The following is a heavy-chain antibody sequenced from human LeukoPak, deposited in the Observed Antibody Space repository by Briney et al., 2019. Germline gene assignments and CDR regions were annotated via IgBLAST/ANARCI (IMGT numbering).Heavy chain of an antibody. CDR3: AKDMHGYDRPVGY. CDR2: ISGIGISI. CDR1: GLTFNIHA. V-gene: IGHV3-23*01. D-gene: IGHD5-24*01. Sequence: PGASLRLSCAASGLTFNIHAMDWVRQAPGKGLEWVSSISGIGISIYYADSVKGRFTISRDNSKNTVYLQMNRLIAEDTAVYYCAKDMHGYDRPVGYWGRGTQVTVSS. J-gene: IGHJ4*02.